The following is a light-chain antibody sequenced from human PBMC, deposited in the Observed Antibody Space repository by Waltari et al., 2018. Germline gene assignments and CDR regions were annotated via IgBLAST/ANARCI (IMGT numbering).Light chain of an antibody. Sequence: AIQLTQSPSSLSASIGDRVTMTCRASQGIGSALAWYQQKPGKAPKLLIYDASNLESGVPSRFSGSGSGTDFTLTISSLQPEDFATYYCQQCNNYPLTFGGGTKVEIK. V-gene: IGKV1D-13*01. CDR3: QQCNNYPLT. J-gene: IGKJ4*01. CDR2: DAS. CDR1: QGIGSA.